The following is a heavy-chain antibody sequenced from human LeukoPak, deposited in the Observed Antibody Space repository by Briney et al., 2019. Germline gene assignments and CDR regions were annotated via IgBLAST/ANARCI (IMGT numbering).Heavy chain of an antibody. CDR2: ICTSGST. Sequence: SETLSLTCTVSGGSISSGSYYWSWLRQPAGTGLEWIGRICTSGSTNYNPSLKSRVTISVDTSKNQFSLKLSSVTAADTAVYYCARGYGGNFEFDYWGQGTLVTVSS. CDR1: GGSISSGSYY. J-gene: IGHJ4*02. V-gene: IGHV4-61*02. D-gene: IGHD4-23*01. CDR3: ARGYGGNFEFDY.